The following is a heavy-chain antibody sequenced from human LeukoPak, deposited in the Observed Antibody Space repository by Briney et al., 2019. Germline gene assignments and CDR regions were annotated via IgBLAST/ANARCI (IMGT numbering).Heavy chain of an antibody. D-gene: IGHD6-13*01. J-gene: IGHJ6*03. CDR1: GGSISSNY. CDR3: ARAYPGIAAAGTRYYYYYYMDV. CDR2: IYYSGST. Sequence: LETLSLTCTVSGGSISSNYWSWIRQPPGKGLEWIGSIYYSGSTYYNPSLKSRVTISVDTSKNQFSLKLSSVTAADTAVYYCARAYPGIAAAGTRYYYYYYMDVWGKGTTVTVSS. V-gene: IGHV4-59*12.